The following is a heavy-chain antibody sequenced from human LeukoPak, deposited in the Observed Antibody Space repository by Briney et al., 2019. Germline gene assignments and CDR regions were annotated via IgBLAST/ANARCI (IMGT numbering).Heavy chain of an antibody. Sequence: PGGSLRLSCAASGFTFSSYWMHWVRQAPGKGLVWVSRINSDGSSTNYADSVKGRFTISRDNAKNTLYLQMNSLRAEDTAVYYCAKGIAVDDAFDIWGQGTMVTVSS. D-gene: IGHD6-19*01. V-gene: IGHV3-74*01. J-gene: IGHJ3*02. CDR3: AKGIAVDDAFDI. CDR2: INSDGSST. CDR1: GFTFSSYW.